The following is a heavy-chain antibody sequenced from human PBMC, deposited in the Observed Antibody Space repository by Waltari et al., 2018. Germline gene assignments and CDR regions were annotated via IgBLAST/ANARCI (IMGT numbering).Heavy chain of an antibody. CDR2: INPNSGGT. Sequence: QVQLVQSGAEKKKPGALVKVSCTASGYTFTGLYLHWVRPATGHGLEWMGWINPNSGGTNYAQNFQGSVTMTTDTSISTAYMELSRLSSDDTAVYYCARGTAAGRITMMGVDYWGQVTLVTVSS. CDR1: GYTFTGLY. V-gene: IGHV1-2*02. CDR3: ARGTAAGRITMMGVDY. D-gene: IGHD3-22*01. J-gene: IGHJ4*02.